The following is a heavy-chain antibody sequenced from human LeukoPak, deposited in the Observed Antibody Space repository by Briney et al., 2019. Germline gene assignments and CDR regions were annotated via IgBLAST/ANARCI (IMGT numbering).Heavy chain of an antibody. CDR3: ARGFRVRRVRHPYMDV. CDR2: IYYSGST. J-gene: IGHJ6*03. Sequence: PSETLSLTCTVSGGSLSSYYWSWIRQPPGKGLERIGYIYYSGSTNYNASLKSRVTISVDTSKNQFSLKLSSVTAADTAVSYCARGFRVRRVRHPYMDVWGKGTTVTVSS. CDR1: GGSLSSYY. D-gene: IGHD3-10*01. V-gene: IGHV4-59*01.